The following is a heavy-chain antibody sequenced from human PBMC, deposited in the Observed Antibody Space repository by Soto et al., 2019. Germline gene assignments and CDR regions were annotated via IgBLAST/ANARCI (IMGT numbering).Heavy chain of an antibody. CDR2: INHSGST. CDR1: GGTFSGYY. D-gene: IGHD2-2*01. V-gene: IGHV4-34*01. Sequence: QVQLQQWGAGLLKPSETLSLTCAVYGGTFSGYYWSWIRQPPGKGLEWIGEINHSGSTNYNPSLKSRVTISVDTSKNQFSLKLSSVTAADMAVYYCARGGIVVVPAARRFDPWGQGTLVTVSS. J-gene: IGHJ5*02. CDR3: ARGGIVVVPAARRFDP.